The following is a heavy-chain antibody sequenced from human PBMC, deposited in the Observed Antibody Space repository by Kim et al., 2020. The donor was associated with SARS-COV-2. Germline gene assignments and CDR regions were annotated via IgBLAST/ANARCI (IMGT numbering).Heavy chain of an antibody. J-gene: IGHJ6*02. CDR2: IGTAGDP. CDR3: ARALAPYSGRGSGSSFGMDV. V-gene: IGHV3-13*05. D-gene: IGHD3-10*01. Sequence: GGSLRLSCAASGFTFSSYDMHWVRQATGKGLEWVSAIGTAGDPYYPGSVKGRFTISRENAKYSLYLQMNSLRAVDTAVYYCARALAPYSGRGSGSSFGMDVWGQGTTVTVSS. CDR1: GFTFSSYD.